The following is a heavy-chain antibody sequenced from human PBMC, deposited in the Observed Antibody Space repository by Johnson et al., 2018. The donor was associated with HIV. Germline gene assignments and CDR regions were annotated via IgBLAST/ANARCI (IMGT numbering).Heavy chain of an antibody. D-gene: IGHD3-22*01. CDR2: IYSGGST. Sequence: VQLVESGGGLVQPGGSLRLSCAASGFTVSSNYMSWVRQAPGKGLEWVSVIYSGGSTYYADSVKGRFTISRDNSKNTLYLQMNSLRAEDTAVYYCAREYYYESPEAFDIWGQGTKVTVSS. J-gene: IGHJ3*02. V-gene: IGHV3-66*01. CDR1: GFTVSSNY. CDR3: AREYYYESPEAFDI.